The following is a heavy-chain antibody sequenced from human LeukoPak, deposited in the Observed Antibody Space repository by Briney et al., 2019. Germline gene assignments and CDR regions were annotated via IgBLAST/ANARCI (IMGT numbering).Heavy chain of an antibody. D-gene: IGHD2-2*01. CDR3: ARGGLGVPSARKFNSGKWFDP. Sequence: SETLSLTCAVYGGSFSGFYWTWIRQPPGKGLEWIGDIDHRGTTNYDPSLKGRVSVSLDTSKNQFSLNLTSLTAADTAVYYCARGGLGVPSARKFNSGKWFDPWGHGTLVTVSS. V-gene: IGHV4-34*01. CDR1: GGSFSGFY. CDR2: IDHRGTT. J-gene: IGHJ5*02.